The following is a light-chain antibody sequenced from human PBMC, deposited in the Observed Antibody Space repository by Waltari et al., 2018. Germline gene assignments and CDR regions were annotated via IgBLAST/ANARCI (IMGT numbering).Light chain of an antibody. CDR3: ATWDDSLTGWV. CDR1: SSNIGSYY. V-gene: IGLV1-47*01. J-gene: IGLJ3*02. CDR2: RNI. Sequence: QSVLTQPPSASGTPGQRVTISCSGSSSNIGSYYVYWYQQLSGTAPKLLIYRNIERPSGVPDRFSGSKSGTSASLAITGLRSEDEAHYYCATWDDSLTGWVFGGGTKLAVL.